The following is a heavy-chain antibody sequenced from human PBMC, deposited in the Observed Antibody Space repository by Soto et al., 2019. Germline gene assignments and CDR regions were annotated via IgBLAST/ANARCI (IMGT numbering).Heavy chain of an antibody. Sequence: QVQLVQSGAEVKKPGSSVTVSCKASGGTFSSYTISWVRQAPGQGLEWVGGITPIFGTANYAQKFQGRVTITTDQSTSAAYMELSSLRAEDTAVYYCARGNHRGLQMWYFALWGRGTLVTVSS. CDR3: ARGNHRGLQMWYFAL. D-gene: IGHD1-26*01. CDR2: ITPIFGTA. CDR1: GGTFSSYT. V-gene: IGHV1-69*05. J-gene: IGHJ2*01.